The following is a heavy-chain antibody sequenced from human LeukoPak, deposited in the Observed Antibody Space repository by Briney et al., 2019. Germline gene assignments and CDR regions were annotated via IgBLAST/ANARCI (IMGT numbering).Heavy chain of an antibody. CDR3: AKGAAIDL. J-gene: IGHJ5*02. CDR2: MSGSGYHTYYADSDKA. Sequence: GGSLRLSCAASGFDFNNYAMSCVRQGPGKKLEWVSAMSGSGYHTYYADSDKAYYADSVKGRFTISRDNSKSTVYLHMNNLRLEDTAIYYCAKGAAIDLWGRGTLVTVSS. D-gene: IGHD5-24*01. CDR1: GFDFNNYA. V-gene: IGHV3-23*01.